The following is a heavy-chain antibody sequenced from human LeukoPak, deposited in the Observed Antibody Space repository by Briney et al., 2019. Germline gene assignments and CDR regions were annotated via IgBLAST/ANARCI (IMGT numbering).Heavy chain of an antibody. CDR3: ARDRTVGASYWYFDL. Sequence: TGESLRLSCAASGFTFGSYAMSWVRQAPGKGLEWVSVLSHTGASTYYADSVKGRFTISRDSSKNTLFLHMNTLRAEDTAIYYCARDRTVGASYWYFDLWGRGTLVTVSS. CDR2: LSHTGAST. J-gene: IGHJ2*01. CDR1: GFTFGSYA. V-gene: IGHV3-23*01. D-gene: IGHD1-26*01.